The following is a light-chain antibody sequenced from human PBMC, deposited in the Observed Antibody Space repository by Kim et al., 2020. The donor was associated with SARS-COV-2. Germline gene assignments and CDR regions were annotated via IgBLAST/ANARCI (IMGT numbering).Light chain of an antibody. CDR3: QQYNNWPYT. CDR1: QSVSGN. CDR2: AAS. Sequence: SVSQGERATLASRASQSVSGNLAWYQQKPGQAPRLLIYAASTRATGISARFSGGGSGAEFTLTITSLQSEDFAVYYCQQYNNWPYTFGQGTKLEI. V-gene: IGKV3-15*01. J-gene: IGKJ2*01.